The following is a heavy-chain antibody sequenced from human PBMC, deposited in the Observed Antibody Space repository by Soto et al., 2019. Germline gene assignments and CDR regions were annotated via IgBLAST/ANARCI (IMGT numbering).Heavy chain of an antibody. V-gene: IGHV3-7*05. CDR2: IKEDGSET. D-gene: IGHD6-19*01. Sequence: EVQLVESGGDLVQPGGSLRLSCAASGFTFSSYWMSWVRQAPGKGLEWGANIKEDGSETYYVDSVKGRFTISRDNARYSLHLQMNSLRADDSAVYYCARFTRRVAGDYWGQGTLVTVSS. CDR3: ARFTRRVAGDY. CDR1: GFTFSSYW. J-gene: IGHJ4*02.